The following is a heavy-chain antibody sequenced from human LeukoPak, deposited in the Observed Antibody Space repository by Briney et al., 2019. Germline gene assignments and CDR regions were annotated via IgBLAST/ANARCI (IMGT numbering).Heavy chain of an antibody. V-gene: IGHV4-39*01. J-gene: IGHJ4*02. D-gene: IGHD2-2*02. Sequence: PSETLSLTCTVSGGSISSSIYHGGWIRQPPGKGLEWIGTIYHTGTTHYNPSLKSRVTISVDTSRNQFSLTLNSMTAADTAVYYCAIYTNSAAGYWGQGALVAVSP. CDR3: AIYTNSAAGY. CDR2: IYHTGTT. CDR1: GGSISSSIYH.